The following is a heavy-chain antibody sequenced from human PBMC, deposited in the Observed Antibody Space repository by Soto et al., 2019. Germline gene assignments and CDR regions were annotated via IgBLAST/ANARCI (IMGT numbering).Heavy chain of an antibody. V-gene: IGHV4-31*03. D-gene: IGHD3-16*01. CDR2: IYYSGST. CDR3: ARTLRPANWFDP. CDR1: GGSISSGGYY. J-gene: IGHJ5*02. Sequence: SETLSLTCTVSGGSISSGGYYWSWIRQHPGKGLEWIGYIYYSGSTYYNPSLKSRVTISVDTSKNQFSLKLSSVTAADTAVYYCARTLRPANWFDPWGQGTLVTVSS.